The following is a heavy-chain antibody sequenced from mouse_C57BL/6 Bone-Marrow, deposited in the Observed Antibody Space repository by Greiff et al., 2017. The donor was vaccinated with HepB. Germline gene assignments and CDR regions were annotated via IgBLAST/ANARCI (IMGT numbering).Heavy chain of an antibody. CDR2: INPSTGGT. CDR3: ASGFYWYFDV. Sequence: VHVKQSGPELVKPGASVKISCKASGYSFTGYYMHWVKQSSEKSLEWIGEINPSTGGTSYNQKFKGKATLTVDKSSSTAYMQLKSLTSEDSAVYYCASGFYWYFDVWGTGTTVTVSS. J-gene: IGHJ1*03. V-gene: IGHV1-43*01. D-gene: IGHD2-2*01. CDR1: GYSFTGYY.